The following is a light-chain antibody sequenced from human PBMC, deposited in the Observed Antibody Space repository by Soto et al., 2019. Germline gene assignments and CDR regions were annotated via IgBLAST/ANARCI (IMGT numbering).Light chain of an antibody. Sequence: QSVLTQPASVSGSPGQSITISCTGTSSDVGAYNFVSWYQQFPGKAPKLILYELSNRPSGVSDRFSASKSGNTASLLISGLQAEDEADYYCSSQTGSATMVFGGGTKLTVL. V-gene: IGLV2-14*01. CDR3: SSQTGSATMV. J-gene: IGLJ2*01. CDR1: SSDVGAYNF. CDR2: ELS.